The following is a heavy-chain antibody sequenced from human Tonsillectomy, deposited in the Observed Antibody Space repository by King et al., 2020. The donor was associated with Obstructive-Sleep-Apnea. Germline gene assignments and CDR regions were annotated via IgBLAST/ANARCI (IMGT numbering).Heavy chain of an antibody. CDR3: ARVRGYGDYEGVDY. J-gene: IGHJ4*02. CDR1: GNSISSSNW. Sequence: MQLQESGPGLVKPSGTLSLTCAVSGNSISSSNWWSWVRQPPGKGLEWIGEIYHTGSTNYNPSPKSRVTISVDKSKNQFSLKLSSVTAADTAVDYCARVRGYGDYEGVDYWGQGTLVTVSS. V-gene: IGHV4-4*02. CDR2: IYHTGST. D-gene: IGHD4-17*01.